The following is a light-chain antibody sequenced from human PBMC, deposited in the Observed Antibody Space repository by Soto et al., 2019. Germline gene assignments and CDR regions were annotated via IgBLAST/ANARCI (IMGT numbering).Light chain of an antibody. Sequence: EFVLTQSPGTLSLSPGERATLSCRASQSVSSSYLAWYQQKPGQAPRLLIYGASSRATGIPDRFSGSGSGTDFTLTISRLEPEDFAVYYCQQYGNSPETFGQGTKVAIK. CDR2: GAS. V-gene: IGKV3-20*01. J-gene: IGKJ1*01. CDR1: QSVSSSY. CDR3: QQYGNSPET.